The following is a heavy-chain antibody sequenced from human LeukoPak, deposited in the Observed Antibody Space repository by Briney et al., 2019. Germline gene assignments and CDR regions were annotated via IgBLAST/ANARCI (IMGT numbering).Heavy chain of an antibody. CDR1: GGTFSSYV. V-gene: IGHV1-69*13. J-gene: IGHJ6*02. D-gene: IGHD2-15*01. Sequence: GASVKVSCKASGGTFSSYVISWVRQAPGQGLEWMGGIIPIFGTANYAQKFQGRVTITADESTSTAYMELSSLRSEDTAVYYCARMWDCSGGSCYLPYGMDVWGQGTTVTVSS. CDR3: ARMWDCSGGSCYLPYGMDV. CDR2: IIPIFGTA.